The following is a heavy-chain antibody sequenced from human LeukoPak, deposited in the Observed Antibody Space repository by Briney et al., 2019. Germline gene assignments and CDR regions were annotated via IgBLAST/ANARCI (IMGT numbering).Heavy chain of an antibody. CDR2: INHSGST. Sequence: SSETLSLTCAVYGGSFSGYYWSWIRQPPGKGLEWIGEINHSGSTNYNPSLKSRVTISVDTSKNQFSLKLSSVTAADTAVCYCARRGMAEMATTYYFDYWGQGTLVTVSS. V-gene: IGHV4-34*01. J-gene: IGHJ4*02. D-gene: IGHD5-12*01. CDR3: ARRGMAEMATTYYFDY. CDR1: GGSFSGYY.